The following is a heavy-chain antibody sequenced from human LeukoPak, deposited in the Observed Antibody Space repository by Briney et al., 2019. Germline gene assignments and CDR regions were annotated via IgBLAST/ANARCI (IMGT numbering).Heavy chain of an antibody. CDR1: GFTFSSYA. J-gene: IGHJ4*02. D-gene: IGHD5-12*01. Sequence: PGGSLRLSCAASGFTFSSYAMSWVRQAPGKGLEWVSATTGSVGSTYYADSVKGRFTISRDNSKNTLYLQMNSLRAEDTAVYYCAKDRIARGDSGYDLGDYWGQGTLVTVSS. CDR2: TTGSVGST. V-gene: IGHV3-23*01. CDR3: AKDRIARGDSGYDLGDY.